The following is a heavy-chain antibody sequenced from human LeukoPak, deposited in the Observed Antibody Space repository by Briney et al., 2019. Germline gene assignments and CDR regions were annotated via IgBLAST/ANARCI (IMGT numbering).Heavy chain of an antibody. CDR2: INAGNDNT. CDR3: ARDKAVTTELTQYFHH. D-gene: IGHD4-11*01. V-gene: IGHV1-3*01. CDR1: GYTFTTST. Sequence: ASVKVSCKASGYTFTTSTMHLVRQVPGQRLEWMGCINAGNDNTEFSERFQDRVTITRDTSASTAYMELSSLRSEDTAVYYCARDKAVTTELTQYFHHWGQGTLVTVSS. J-gene: IGHJ1*01.